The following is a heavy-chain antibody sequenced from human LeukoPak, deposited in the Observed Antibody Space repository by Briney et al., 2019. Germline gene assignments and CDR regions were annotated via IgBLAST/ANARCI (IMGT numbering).Heavy chain of an antibody. J-gene: IGHJ4*02. D-gene: IGHD6-13*01. CDR1: GYTFTGYD. V-gene: IGHV1-8*01. CDR3: ARGIAAAGTPLEFDY. CDR2: MNPNSGNT. Sequence: ASVKVSCKASGYTFTGYDINWVRQATGQGLEWMGWMNPNSGNTGYAQKFQGRVTMTRNTSISTAYMELSSLRSEDTAVYYCARGIAAAGTPLEFDYWGQGTLVTVSS.